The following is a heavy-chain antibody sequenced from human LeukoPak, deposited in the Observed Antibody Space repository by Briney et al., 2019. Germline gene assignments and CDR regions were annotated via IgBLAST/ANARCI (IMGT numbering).Heavy chain of an antibody. J-gene: IGHJ2*01. D-gene: IGHD3-22*01. CDR2: INPSGGST. CDR1: GYTFTSYY. V-gene: IGHV1-46*01. Sequence: ASVKVSCKASGYTFTSYYMHWVRQAPGQGLERMGIINPSGGSTSYAQKFQGRVTMTRDTSTNTVYMELSSLRSEDTAVYFCARDGRHDSSGYAYWYFDLWGRGTLVTVSS. CDR3: ARDGRHDSSGYAYWYFDL.